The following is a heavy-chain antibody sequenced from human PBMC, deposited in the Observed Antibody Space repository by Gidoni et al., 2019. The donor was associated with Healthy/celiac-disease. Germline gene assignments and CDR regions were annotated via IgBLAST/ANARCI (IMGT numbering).Heavy chain of an antibody. CDR2: ISGSGGNT. V-gene: IGHV3-23*04. CDR3: AKEDRGRGYSYGAWGY. J-gene: IGHJ4*02. CDR1: GFTFSTYS. Sequence: EVQLVESGGGLVHPGGSLRLPCAASGFTFSTYSMSWVRQAPGKGLEWVSGISGSGGNTYYADSVKGRFTISRDNSKNTLYLQMNSLRAEDTAVYYCAKEDRGRGYSYGAWGYWGQGTLVTVSS. D-gene: IGHD5-18*01.